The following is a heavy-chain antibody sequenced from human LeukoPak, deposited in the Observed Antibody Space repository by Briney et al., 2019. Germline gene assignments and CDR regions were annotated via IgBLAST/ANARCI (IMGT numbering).Heavy chain of an antibody. CDR3: AREAYYDILTGYRGKYFDY. V-gene: IGHV3-9*01. J-gene: IGHJ4*02. CDR1: GFTFDDYA. D-gene: IGHD3-9*01. CDR2: ISWNSGSI. Sequence: PGGSLRPSCAASGFTFDDYAMHWVRQAPGKGLEWVSGISWNSGSIGYADSVKGRFTISRDNAKNSLYLQMNSLRAEDTALYYCAREAYYDILTGYRGKYFDYWGQGTLVTVSS.